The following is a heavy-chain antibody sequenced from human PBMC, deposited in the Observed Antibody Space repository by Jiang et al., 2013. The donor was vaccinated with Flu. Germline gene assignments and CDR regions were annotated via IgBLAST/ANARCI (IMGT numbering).Heavy chain of an antibody. CDR3: ARQSGDTMVRGVVRDAFDI. V-gene: IGHV4-39*01. Sequence: GSGLVKPSETLSLTCAVSGGSISSNILYWAWIRQPPGKGLEWIGSIYYNGYTYYNPSLKSRVNFSVDTSKKLFSLRLSSVTAADTAVYYCARQSGDTMVRGVVRDAFDIWGQGTSVTVSS. CDR2: IYYNGYT. CDR1: GGSISSNILY. D-gene: IGHD3-10*01. J-gene: IGHJ3*02.